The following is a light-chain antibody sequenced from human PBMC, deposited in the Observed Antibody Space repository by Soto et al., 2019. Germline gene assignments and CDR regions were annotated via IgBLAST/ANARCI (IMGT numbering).Light chain of an antibody. Sequence: EIVLTQSPATLSLSPGERATLSCRASQSISSYLAWYQQKPGQAPRLLIYGTSTRATGIPARFSGSGSGTDFTLTISSLESEDFAVYYCQHHINWPSTFGQGTRLEIK. CDR3: QHHINWPST. V-gene: IGKV3-11*01. J-gene: IGKJ5*01. CDR2: GTS. CDR1: QSISSY.